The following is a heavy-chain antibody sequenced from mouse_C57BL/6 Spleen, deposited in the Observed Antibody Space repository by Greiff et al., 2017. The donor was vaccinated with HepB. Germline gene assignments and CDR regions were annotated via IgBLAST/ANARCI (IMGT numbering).Heavy chain of an antibody. J-gene: IGHJ2*01. CDR3: ARVLRYYFDY. Sequence: EVQLVESGGGLVKPGGSLKLSCAASGFTFSSYAMSWVRQTPEKRLEWVATISDGGSYTYYPDNVKGRFTISRDNAKNNLYLQMSHLKSEDTAMYYCARVLRYYFDYWGQGTTLTVSS. CDR2: ISDGGSYT. D-gene: IGHD1-1*01. CDR1: GFTFSSYA. V-gene: IGHV5-4*01.